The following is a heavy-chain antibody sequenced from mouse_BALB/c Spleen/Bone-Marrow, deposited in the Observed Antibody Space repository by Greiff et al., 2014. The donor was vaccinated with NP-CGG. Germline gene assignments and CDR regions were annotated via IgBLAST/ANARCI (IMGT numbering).Heavy chain of an antibody. CDR3: ARDTMDY. J-gene: IGHJ4*01. Sequence: QVQLQQSGPELLKPGASVRISCKASGYTFTSYYIHWVKQRPGQGLEWIGWIYPGNVNTKYNEKFKGKATLTADKSSSTAYMQLSSLTSEDSAVYFCARDTMDYWGQGTSVTVSS. CDR1: GYTFTSYY. V-gene: IGHV1S56*01. CDR2: IYPGNVNT.